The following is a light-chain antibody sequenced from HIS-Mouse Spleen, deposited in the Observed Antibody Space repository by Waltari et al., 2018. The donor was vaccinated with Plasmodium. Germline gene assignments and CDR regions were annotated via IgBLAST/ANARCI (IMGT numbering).Light chain of an antibody. Sequence: SYELTQPLSVSVALGQTARITCGGNKLGSKNLHWYQQKPGQAPVLVIYRDSNRPSGIPERFSGSNSGNTATLTISRAQAGDEADYYCQVWDSSTANVVFGGGTKLTVL. CDR2: RDS. J-gene: IGLJ2*01. V-gene: IGLV3-9*01. CDR3: QVWDSSTANVV. CDR1: KLGSKN.